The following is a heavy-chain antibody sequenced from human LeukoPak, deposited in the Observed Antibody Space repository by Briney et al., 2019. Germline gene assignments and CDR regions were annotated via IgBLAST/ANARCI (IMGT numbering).Heavy chain of an antibody. V-gene: IGHV4-4*07. D-gene: IGHD3-22*01. CDR2: IYTSGST. CDR1: GGSISSYY. CDR3: ARVYYDSSGYSNDAFDI. J-gene: IGHJ3*02. Sequence: SETLSLTCTVSGGSISSYYWSLIRQPAGKGLEWIGRIYTSGSTNYNPSLKSRVTMSVDTSKNQFSLKLSSVTAADTAVYYCARVYYDSSGYSNDAFDIWGQGTMVTVSS.